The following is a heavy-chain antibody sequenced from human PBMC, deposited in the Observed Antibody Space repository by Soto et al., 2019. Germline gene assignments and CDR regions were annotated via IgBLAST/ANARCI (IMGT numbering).Heavy chain of an antibody. Sequence: QVQLQQWGAGLLKPSETLSLTCAVYGGSFSAYHWSWIRQPPGKGLEWIGEINHRGSTNHNPSLKSRATISVDTSKNQFSLKLSSVTAADTSMYYCAGGRGVRGSIITTYYYYGMDVWGQGTTVTVSS. CDR1: GGSFSAYH. D-gene: IGHD3-10*01. CDR3: AGGRGVRGSIITTYYYYGMDV. V-gene: IGHV4-34*04. CDR2: INHRGST. J-gene: IGHJ6*02.